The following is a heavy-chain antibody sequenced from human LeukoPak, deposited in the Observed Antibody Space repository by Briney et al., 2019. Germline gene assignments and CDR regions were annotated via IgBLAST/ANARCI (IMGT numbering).Heavy chain of an antibody. CDR2: IIPIFGTA. CDR1: GGTFSSYA. V-gene: IGHV1-69*05. Sequence: SVKVSCKASGGTFSSYAISWVRQAPGQRLEWMGGIIPIFGTATYAQKFQGRVTITTDESTSTAYMELSSLRSEDTAVYYCAREYGSGHFFRWFDPWGQGTLVTVSS. D-gene: IGHD3-22*01. J-gene: IGHJ5*02. CDR3: AREYGSGHFFRWFDP.